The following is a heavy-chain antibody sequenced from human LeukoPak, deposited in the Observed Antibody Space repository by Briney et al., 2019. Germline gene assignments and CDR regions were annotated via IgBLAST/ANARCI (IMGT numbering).Heavy chain of an antibody. CDR2: ISAYNGNT. J-gene: IGHJ4*02. CDR3: ARDQSLVAYSSTWFDY. V-gene: IGHV1-18*01. Sequence: ASVKVSCKASGWTLTNYGIRWVRQAPGQGLEWMGWISAYNGNTDYAQNLQGRVTMTTDTLTSTAYMELRSLRSDDTAVYYCARDQSLVAYSSTWFDYWGQGTPVTVSS. CDR1: GWTLTNYG. D-gene: IGHD6-13*01.